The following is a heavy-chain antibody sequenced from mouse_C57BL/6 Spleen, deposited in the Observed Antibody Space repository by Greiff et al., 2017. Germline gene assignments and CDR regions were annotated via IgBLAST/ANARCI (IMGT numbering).Heavy chain of an antibody. V-gene: IGHV1-69*01. CDR1: GYTFTSYW. J-gene: IGHJ4*01. CDR3: ARSRRGDGYYNDYYAMDY. D-gene: IGHD2-3*01. CDR2: IDPSASYT. Sequence: QVQLQQPGAELVMPGASVKLSCKASGYTFTSYWMHWVKQRPGQGLEWIGEIDPSASYTNYNQKFKGKSTLTVDKSSSTAYMQLSSLTSEDAAVYDCARSRRGDGYYNDYYAMDYWGQGTSVTVSS.